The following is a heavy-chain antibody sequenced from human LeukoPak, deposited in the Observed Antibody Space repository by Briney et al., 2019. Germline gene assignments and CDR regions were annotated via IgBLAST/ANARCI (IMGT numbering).Heavy chain of an antibody. V-gene: IGHV4-34*01. CDR3: ARGHIVLAGTPDYFDY. J-gene: IGHJ4*02. Sequence: PSETLSLTCAVYGGSFSGYYWSWIRQPPGKGLEWIGEINHSGSTNYNPSLKSRVTISVDTSKNQFSLKLSSVTAADTAVYYCARGHIVLAGTPDYFDYWGQGTLVTVSS. D-gene: IGHD5/OR15-5a*01. CDR2: INHSGST. CDR1: GGSFSGYY.